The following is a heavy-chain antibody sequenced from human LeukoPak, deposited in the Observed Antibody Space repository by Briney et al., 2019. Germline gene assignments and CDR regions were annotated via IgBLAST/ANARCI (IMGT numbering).Heavy chain of an antibody. CDR1: GGSFSGYY. V-gene: IGHV4-30-4*08. CDR3: ARDTPYSNNPVR. D-gene: IGHD4-11*01. J-gene: IGHJ4*02. Sequence: SETLSLTCAVYGGSFSGYYWSWIRQPPGKGLEWIGYIYYSGSTYYNPSLKSRVTISVDTSKNQFSLKLSSVTAADTAVYYCARDTPYSNNPVRWGQGTLVTVSS. CDR2: IYYSGST.